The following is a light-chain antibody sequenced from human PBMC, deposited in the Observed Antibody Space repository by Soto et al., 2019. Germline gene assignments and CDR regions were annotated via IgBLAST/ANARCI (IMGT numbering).Light chain of an antibody. CDR1: QSVSSSY. CDR2: GAS. Sequence: EFGLPQPPGTLSLSPGERPTLSCRASQSVSSSYLAWYQQKPGQAPRPLIYGASSRAIGIPDRFSGSGSGTDFTLTISRLEPEDFAMYYCQQYGSSPWTFGQGTKVDIK. J-gene: IGKJ1*01. CDR3: QQYGSSPWT. V-gene: IGKV3-20*01.